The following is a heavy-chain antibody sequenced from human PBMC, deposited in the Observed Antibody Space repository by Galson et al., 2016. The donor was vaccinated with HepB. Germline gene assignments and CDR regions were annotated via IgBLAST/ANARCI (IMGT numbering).Heavy chain of an antibody. CDR3: ARCLQDITGDAAFDV. J-gene: IGHJ3*01. CDR2: ISGGGGLT. Sequence: SLRLSCAASGFTFGSHAMTWVRQGPGKGLEWVSGISGGGGLTHYRHSVRGRFTISRDNSKNTLYLQMINLRAEDTAIYYCARCLQDITGDAAFDVWGRGTMVTVSP. CDR1: GFTFGSHA. V-gene: IGHV3-23*01. D-gene: IGHD1-14*01.